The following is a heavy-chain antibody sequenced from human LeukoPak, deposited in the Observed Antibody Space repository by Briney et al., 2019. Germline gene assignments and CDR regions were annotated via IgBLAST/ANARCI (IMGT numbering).Heavy chain of an antibody. CDR1: GYTFTGYY. V-gene: IGHV1-69*04. CDR3: ARDPYGDYPNYYYYYGMDV. CDR2: IIPILGIA. D-gene: IGHD4-17*01. J-gene: IGHJ6*02. Sequence: SVKDSCKASGYTFTGYYMHWVRQAPGQGLEWVGRIIPILGIANYAQKFQGRVTITADKSTSTAYMELSSLRSEDTAVYYCARDPYGDYPNYYYYYGMDVWGQGTTVAVSS.